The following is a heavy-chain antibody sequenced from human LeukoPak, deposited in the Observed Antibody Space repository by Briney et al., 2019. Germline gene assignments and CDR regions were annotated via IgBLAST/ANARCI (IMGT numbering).Heavy chain of an antibody. Sequence: GVSVKVSCKASGYSFTSKYMHWVRQAPGQGPEWMGIINPSGGSTSYPQKFQGRFTMTRDTSTSTVYMELSSLKSEDTAVYYCAGGQLWIFDYWGQGTLVTVSS. V-gene: IGHV1-46*03. CDR3: AGGQLWIFDY. CDR1: GYSFTSKY. D-gene: IGHD5-18*01. CDR2: INPSGGST. J-gene: IGHJ4*02.